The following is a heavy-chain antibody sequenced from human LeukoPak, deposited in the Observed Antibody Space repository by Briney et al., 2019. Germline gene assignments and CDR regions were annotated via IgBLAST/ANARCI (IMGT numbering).Heavy chain of an antibody. CDR3: ARDHSFVGGVVVPAAEFDP. V-gene: IGHV1-2*02. CDR1: GYTFTGYY. J-gene: IGHJ5*02. CDR2: INPNSGGT. Sequence: ASVTVSCKASGYTFTGYYMHWVRQAPGQGLEWMGWINPNSGGTNYAQKFQGRVTMTRDTSISTAYMELSRLRSDDTAVYYCARDHSFVGGVVVPAAEFDPWGQGTLVTVSS. D-gene: IGHD2-2*01.